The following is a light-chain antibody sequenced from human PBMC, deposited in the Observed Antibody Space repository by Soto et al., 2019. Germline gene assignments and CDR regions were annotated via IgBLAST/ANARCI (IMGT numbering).Light chain of an antibody. CDR2: KVS. Sequence: DIVMTQSPLSLPVTLGQPASISCRSSQSLVYSDGNTYLNWFQQRPGQSPRRLIYKVSNRDSGVPDRISGSGSGTDFTLIISRVEAEDVGVYYCMQGVQWPPTFGQGTKVEIK. CDR1: QSLVYSDGNTY. V-gene: IGKV2-30*01. J-gene: IGKJ1*01. CDR3: MQGVQWPPT.